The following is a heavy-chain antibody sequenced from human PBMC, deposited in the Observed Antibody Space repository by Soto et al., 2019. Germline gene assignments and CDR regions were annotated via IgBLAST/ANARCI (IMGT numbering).Heavy chain of an antibody. V-gene: IGHV3-30*18. D-gene: IGHD6-19*01. Sequence: GGSLRLSCAASGFTFSSYGMHWVRQAPGKGLEWVAVISYDGSNKYYADSVKGRFTISRDNSKNTLYLQMNSLRAEDTAVYYCAKLESSGWFIHYYMDVWGKGTTVTVSS. CDR2: ISYDGSNK. J-gene: IGHJ6*03. CDR1: GFTFSSYG. CDR3: AKLESSGWFIHYYMDV.